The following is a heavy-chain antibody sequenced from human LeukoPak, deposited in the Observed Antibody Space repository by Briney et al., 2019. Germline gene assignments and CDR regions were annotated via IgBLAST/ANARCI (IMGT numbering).Heavy chain of an antibody. Sequence: SDTLSLTYTVSGGSISSYYWSWIRQPPGKGVAWIGYIYYSGSTNYNPSLKSRDTISVDTSKNQFSLKLSTVIAADTAVYYCARHSLGYRYGLFDYWGQGTLVTVSS. J-gene: IGHJ4*02. D-gene: IGHD5-18*01. CDR1: GGSISSYY. CDR3: ARHSLGYRYGLFDY. V-gene: IGHV4-59*08. CDR2: IYYSGST.